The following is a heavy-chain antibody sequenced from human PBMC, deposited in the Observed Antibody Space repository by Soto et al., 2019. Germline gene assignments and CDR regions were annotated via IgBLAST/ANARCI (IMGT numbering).Heavy chain of an antibody. V-gene: IGHV1-8*01. CDR1: GYNISSYD. J-gene: IGHJ4*02. D-gene: IGHD6-19*01. Sequence: QVQLVQSGAEVKKPGASVKVSCKASGYNISSYDIIWVRQAAGQGLEWMGWMDPNRGHSDSVQNFRGRVNMTTNISASTAYMELSGLRSADTGVYYCARAAYRSLWFLTHLAQGTLVTVSS. CDR3: ARAAYRSLWFLTH. CDR2: MDPNRGHS.